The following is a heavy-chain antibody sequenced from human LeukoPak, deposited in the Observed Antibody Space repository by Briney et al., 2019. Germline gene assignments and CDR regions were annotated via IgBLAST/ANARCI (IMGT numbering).Heavy chain of an antibody. CDR3: ASGSGGVDY. CDR2: IYYSGST. D-gene: IGHD3-10*01. J-gene: IGHJ4*02. Sequence: SETLCLTCTVSGGSISSSSYYWGWIRQPPGKGLEWIGSIYYSGSTYYSPSLKSRVTISVDTSKNQFSLKLSSVTAADTAVYYCASGSGGVDYWGQGTLVTVSS. V-gene: IGHV4-39*01. CDR1: GGSISSSSYY.